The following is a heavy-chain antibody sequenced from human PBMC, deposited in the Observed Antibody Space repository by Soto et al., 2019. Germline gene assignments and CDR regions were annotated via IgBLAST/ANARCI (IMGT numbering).Heavy chain of an antibody. Sequence: SETLSLTCTVSGGSISSGGYYWSWIRQHPGKGLEWIGYIYYSGSTYYNPSLKSRVTISVDTSKNQFSLKLSSVTAADTAVYYCARGSYYYDSSGYLVSSYWFDPWGQGTLVTVS. J-gene: IGHJ5*02. D-gene: IGHD3-22*01. CDR1: GGSISSGGYY. CDR3: ARGSYYYDSSGYLVSSYWFDP. V-gene: IGHV4-31*03. CDR2: IYYSGST.